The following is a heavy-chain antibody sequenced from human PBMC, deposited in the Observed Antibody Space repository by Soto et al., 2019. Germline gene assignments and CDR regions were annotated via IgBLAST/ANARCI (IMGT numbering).Heavy chain of an antibody. D-gene: IGHD2-15*01. CDR3: SRSEEDSDYYYYGMDV. J-gene: IGHJ6*02. V-gene: IGHV6-1*01. Sequence: SQTLSLTCVGSGDTVSINSVAWNWVGQSPSRGLEWLERTYYRSRWYSDYAVSVRSRIDINADTSKNQVSLQLNSVTPEDTAVYYCSRSEEDSDYYYYGMDVWGQGTTVTVSS. CDR1: GDTVSINSVA. CDR2: TYYRSRWYS.